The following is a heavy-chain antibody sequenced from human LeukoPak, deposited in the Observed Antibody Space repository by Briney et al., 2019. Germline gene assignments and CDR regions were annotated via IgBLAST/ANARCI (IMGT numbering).Heavy chain of an antibody. V-gene: IGHV3-7*01. J-gene: IGHJ6*02. Sequence: GGSLRLSCAASGFTFTDFWMRWVRQAPGKGLEWVANIKRDGSEVYYVDSVKGRFTISRDNAKNSLYLQMNSLRAEDTAVYYCARDLQRITIFGVVNTPYGMDVWGQGTTVTVSS. D-gene: IGHD3-3*01. CDR3: ARDLQRITIFGVVNTPYGMDV. CDR1: GFTFTDFW. CDR2: IKRDGSEV.